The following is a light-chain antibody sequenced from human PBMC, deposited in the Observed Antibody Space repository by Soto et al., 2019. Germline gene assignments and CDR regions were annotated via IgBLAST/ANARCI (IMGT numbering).Light chain of an antibody. V-gene: IGLV2-14*01. CDR2: EVT. CDR3: SSYTNINTRACV. Sequence: QSALTQPASVSGSPGQSITISCTGTSGDIGSYNRVSWYQQHPGKAPKLIIYEVTDRPSGFSNRYSGSKSGNTASLTISGLQAEDEAEYYCSSYTNINTRACVFGTGTKLTAL. CDR1: SGDIGSYNR. J-gene: IGLJ1*01.